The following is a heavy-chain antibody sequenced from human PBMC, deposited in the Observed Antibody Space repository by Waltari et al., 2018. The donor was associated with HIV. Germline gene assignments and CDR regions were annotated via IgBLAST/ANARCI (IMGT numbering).Heavy chain of an antibody. Sequence: QVQLQESGPGLVKPSETLSLTCVVSGYSISRGYYWGWIRHPPGKGLEWIGLIYYGGGTYYNPSLKSRVTISVDTSKNQFSLKLSSVTAADTAVYYCAREGWAATGDYWGQGTLVTVSS. CDR3: AREGWAATGDY. CDR2: IYYGGGT. D-gene: IGHD6-13*01. J-gene: IGHJ4*02. V-gene: IGHV4-38-2*02. CDR1: GYSISRGYY.